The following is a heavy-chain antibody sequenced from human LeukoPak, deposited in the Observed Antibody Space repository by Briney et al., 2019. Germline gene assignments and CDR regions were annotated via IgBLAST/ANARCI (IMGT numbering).Heavy chain of an antibody. CDR1: GFTFEDYA. CDR2: ISWNSGSI. D-gene: IGHD6-13*01. V-gene: IGHV3-9*01. CDR3: ARELAAAASLYGMDV. J-gene: IGHJ6*02. Sequence: GGSLRLSCAASGFTFEDYAMHWVRQAPGKGLEWVSGISWNSGSIGYADSVKGRFTISRDNSKNTLYLQMNSLRAEDTAVYYCARELAAAASLYGMDVWGQGTTVTVSS.